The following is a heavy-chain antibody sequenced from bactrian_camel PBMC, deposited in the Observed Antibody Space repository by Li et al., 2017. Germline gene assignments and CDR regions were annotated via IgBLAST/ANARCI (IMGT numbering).Heavy chain of an antibody. CDR3: AAARAWGCRLSEAASFRY. V-gene: IGHV3S60*01. CDR1: GYRAC. J-gene: IGHJ6*01. Sequence: HVQLVESGGGLVQPGGSLRLSCAAYGYRACMAWFRQAPGKERERVSCISWSTWSASYYTDPVKGRFTIAQDNGKNTVYLQMNSLKPEDTAMYYCAAARAWGCRLSEAASFRYWGQGTQVTVS. D-gene: IGHD1*01. CDR2: ISWSTWSAS.